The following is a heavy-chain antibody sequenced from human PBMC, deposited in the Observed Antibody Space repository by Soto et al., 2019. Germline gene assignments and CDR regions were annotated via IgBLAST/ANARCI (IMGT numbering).Heavy chain of an antibody. Sequence: PGGSLRLSCAASGFTFSSYAMSWVRQAPGKGLEWVSTISGFSSRTHYAASVKGRFTISRDNSQNTLYLQMNSLRAEDTAVYYCAKDRSSSWYDFDYWGQGTLVTVSS. CDR1: GFTFSSYA. CDR3: AKDRSSSWYDFDY. D-gene: IGHD6-13*01. CDR2: ISGFSSRT. J-gene: IGHJ4*02. V-gene: IGHV3-23*01.